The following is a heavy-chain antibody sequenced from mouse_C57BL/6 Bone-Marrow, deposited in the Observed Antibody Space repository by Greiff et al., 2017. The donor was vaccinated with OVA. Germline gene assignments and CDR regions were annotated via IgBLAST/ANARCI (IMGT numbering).Heavy chain of an antibody. CDR1: GFTFSDYY. Sequence: EVQLVESGGGLVQPGGSLKLSCAASGFTFSDYYMYWVRQTPEKRLEWVAYISNGGGSTYYPDTVKGLFTISRDNAKNTLYLQMSRLKSEDTAMYYCARHGGTGFDYWGQGTTLTVSS. CDR3: ARHGGTGFDY. V-gene: IGHV5-12*01. J-gene: IGHJ2*01. CDR2: ISNGGGST.